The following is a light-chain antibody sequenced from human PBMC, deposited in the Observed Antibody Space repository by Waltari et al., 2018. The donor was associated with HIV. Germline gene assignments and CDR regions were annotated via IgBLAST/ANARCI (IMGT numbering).Light chain of an antibody. CDR2: VAS. CDR1: QDIGSY. Sequence: DIQMTQSPSSLSASVVDRITISCRASQDIGSYLNWYRHRPGTAPQLLIYVASNLQTGVPSRFRASGSGTEFSLSIDGLQRDDFATYFCQQSYTTPRTFGLGTEVE. CDR3: QQSYTTPRT. V-gene: IGKV1-39*01. J-gene: IGKJ1*01.